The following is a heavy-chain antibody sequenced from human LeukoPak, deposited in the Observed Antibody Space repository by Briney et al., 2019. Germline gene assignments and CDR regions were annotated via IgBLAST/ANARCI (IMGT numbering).Heavy chain of an antibody. CDR3: ARERLAVAGTFYFDY. V-gene: IGHV3-23*01. J-gene: IGHJ4*02. Sequence: GGSLRLSCAASGFTFSSSPMNWVRQAPGKGLEWVSAISGSGGSTYYADSVTGRFTISRDNSKNTLYLEMNSLRAEDTAVYYCARERLAVAGTFYFDYWGQGTLVTVSS. D-gene: IGHD6-19*01. CDR1: GFTFSSSP. CDR2: ISGSGGST.